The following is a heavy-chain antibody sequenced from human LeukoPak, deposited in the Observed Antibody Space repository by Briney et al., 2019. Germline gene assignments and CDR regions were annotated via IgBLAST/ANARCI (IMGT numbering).Heavy chain of an antibody. CDR2: IRSNSDGGTI. D-gene: IGHD3-22*01. Sequence: GGSLRLSCATSCWTFGNAWMNWVRQAPGKGLEWVGRIRSNSDGGTIDYAAPVKGRFTPSRDDSKTTLYLQMNSLQTEDTAVYYCATDFYDSTWGQGTLVTVSS. CDR3: ATDFYDST. J-gene: IGHJ5*02. CDR1: CWTFGNAW. V-gene: IGHV3-15*07.